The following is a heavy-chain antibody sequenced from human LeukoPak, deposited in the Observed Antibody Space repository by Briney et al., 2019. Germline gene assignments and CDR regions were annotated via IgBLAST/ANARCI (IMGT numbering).Heavy chain of an antibody. CDR2: IYPGDSDT. Sequence: GESLKISCKGSGYGFTSYWIGWVRQMPGKGREWGGIIYPGDSDTRYSPSFQGQVTISADKSNSTAYLQWSSLKASDTAMYYCARRSYVDTEYGMDVWGQGTTVTVSS. D-gene: IGHD5-18*01. CDR1: GYGFTSYW. V-gene: IGHV5-51*01. J-gene: IGHJ6*02. CDR3: ARRSYVDTEYGMDV.